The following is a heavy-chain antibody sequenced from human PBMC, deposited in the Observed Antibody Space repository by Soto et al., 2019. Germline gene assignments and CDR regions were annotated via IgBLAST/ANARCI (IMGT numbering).Heavy chain of an antibody. J-gene: IGHJ4*02. D-gene: IGHD6-19*01. Sequence: ASVKVSCEASGYTFTSYARHWVRQENGQRLEWMGWINAGNGNTKYSQKFQGRVTITRDTSASTAYMELSSLRSEDTAVYYCASSYSSGWYPFDYWGQGTLVTVS. CDR2: INAGNGNT. V-gene: IGHV1-3*01. CDR1: GYTFTSYA. CDR3: ASSYSSGWYPFDY.